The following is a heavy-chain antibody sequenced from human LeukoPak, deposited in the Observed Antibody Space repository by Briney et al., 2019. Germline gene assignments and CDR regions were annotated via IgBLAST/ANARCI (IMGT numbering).Heavy chain of an antibody. Sequence: GESLKISCKGSGYSFTSYWIGWVRQMPGKGLEWMGIIYPGDSDTRYSPSFQGQVTISADKSISTAYLQWSSLKASDTAMYYCARQFVVVTAISGYYYYGMDVWGQGTTVTVSS. CDR3: ARQFVVVTAISGYYYYGMDV. CDR2: IYPGDSDT. V-gene: IGHV5-51*01. D-gene: IGHD2-21*02. J-gene: IGHJ6*02. CDR1: GYSFTSYW.